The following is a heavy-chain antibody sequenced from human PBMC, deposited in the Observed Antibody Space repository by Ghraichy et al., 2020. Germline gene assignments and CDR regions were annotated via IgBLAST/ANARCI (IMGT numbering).Heavy chain of an antibody. Sequence: GESLNISCAASGFTFSSYWMSWVRQAPGKGLEWVANIKQDGSEKYYVDSVKGRFTISRDNAKNSLYLQMNSLRAEDTAVYYCGRDSTRSNDAFDTWGQGTMVTVSS. D-gene: IGHD5/OR15-5a*01. CDR1: GFTFSSYW. V-gene: IGHV3-7*01. CDR2: IKQDGSEK. CDR3: GRDSTRSNDAFDT. J-gene: IGHJ3*02.